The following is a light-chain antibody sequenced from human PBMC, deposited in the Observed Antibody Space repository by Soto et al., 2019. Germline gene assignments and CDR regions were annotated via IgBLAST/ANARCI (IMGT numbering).Light chain of an antibody. CDR3: QQYTTYSLT. J-gene: IGKJ4*01. Sequence: DIQMTQSPSTLSASIGDRVTMSCRASQSLNSELAWYQQKPGKAPKLLIYQASNLKGGVPSRFTGTGSGTEFTLTISSLQPDDSATYYCQQYTTYSLTFGGGTKVEIE. CDR1: QSLNSE. V-gene: IGKV1-5*03. CDR2: QAS.